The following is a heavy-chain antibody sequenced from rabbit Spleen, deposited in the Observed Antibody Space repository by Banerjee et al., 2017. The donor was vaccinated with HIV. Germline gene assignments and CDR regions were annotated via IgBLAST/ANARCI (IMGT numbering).Heavy chain of an antibody. CDR2: IYPTTDTT. D-gene: IGHD1-1*01. J-gene: IGHJ4*01. V-gene: IGHV1S7*01. CDR1: GFTISNYW. CDR3: AREDVGGSIIL. Sequence: QLEESGGGLVQPGGSLKLSCKASGFTISNYWMNWVRQAPGKGLEWIGIIYPTTDTTYYASWVNGRFTIFSDNAQKTVDLQMNSLTAADTATYFCAREDVGGSIILWGQGTLVTVS.